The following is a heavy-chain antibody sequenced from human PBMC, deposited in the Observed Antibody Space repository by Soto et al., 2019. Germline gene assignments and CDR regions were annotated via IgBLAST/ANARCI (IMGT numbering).Heavy chain of an antibody. CDR3: ARDERGSGSYFGRLNWFDP. CDR2: ISGYTGNT. D-gene: IGHD3-10*01. Sequence: ASVKPSCKDCGYTFTSYGISWVRQAPEQGIEWMGWISGYTGNTNYAQKVQGRVTLTTDTSTSTAYMELTSLTPDDTAVYYCARDERGSGSYFGRLNWFDPWGQGTLVTV. J-gene: IGHJ5*02. V-gene: IGHV1-18*01. CDR1: GYTFTSYG.